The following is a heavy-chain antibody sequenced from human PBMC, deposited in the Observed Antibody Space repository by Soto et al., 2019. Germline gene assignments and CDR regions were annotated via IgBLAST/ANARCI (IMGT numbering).Heavy chain of an antibody. V-gene: IGHV3-23*01. CDR2: ISNGESNT. CDR3: TKSRTGPGDYFDY. Sequence: TGGSLRLSCAASGFTFSNYAMTWVRQAPGKGLEWVSAISNGESNTYYADSVKGRFSISRDNSKNTLYLQINNLRVEDTAVYYCTKSRTGPGDYFDYWGQGILVPVSP. CDR1: GFTFSNYA. J-gene: IGHJ4*01. D-gene: IGHD1-1*01.